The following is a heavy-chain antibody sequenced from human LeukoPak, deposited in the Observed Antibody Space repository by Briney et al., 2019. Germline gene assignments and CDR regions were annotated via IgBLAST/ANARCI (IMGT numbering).Heavy chain of an antibody. D-gene: IGHD3-3*01. CDR2: IYTSGST. CDR3: ARLTSTPMGYDFWSGSHDYYYVDV. V-gene: IGHV4-4*09. J-gene: IGHJ6*03. Sequence: SETLSLTCTVSGGSISSYYWSWIRQPPGKGLEWIGYIYTSGSTNYNPSLKSRVTISVDTSKNQFSLKLSSVTAADTAVYYCARLTSTPMGYDFWSGSHDYYYVDVWGKGTTVTVSS. CDR1: GGSISSYY.